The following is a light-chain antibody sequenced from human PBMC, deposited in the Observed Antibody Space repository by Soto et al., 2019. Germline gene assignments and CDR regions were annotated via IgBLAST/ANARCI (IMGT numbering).Light chain of an antibody. J-gene: IGKJ1*01. Sequence: EIVMTQSPATLSVSPGERATLSCRASQSVSSNLAWYQQKPGQAPRLLIYGASTRATGIPARFSGSGSGTEFTLTISSLQSEDFAVYYCQQYGSSPRTFGKGTKVDIK. V-gene: IGKV3-15*01. CDR3: QQYGSSPRT. CDR2: GAS. CDR1: QSVSSN.